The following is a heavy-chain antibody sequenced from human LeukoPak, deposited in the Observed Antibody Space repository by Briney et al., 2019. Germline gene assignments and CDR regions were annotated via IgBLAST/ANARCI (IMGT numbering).Heavy chain of an antibody. D-gene: IGHD1-26*01. J-gene: IGHJ6*02. V-gene: IGHV4-4*09. CDR1: GGSISSDY. CDR2: IFPSGST. Sequence: SETLSLTCTVSGGSISSDYWSWIRQPPGKGLEYIGCIFPSGSTNYNPSLKSRVSISVDRSKSQFSLHLSSVTAADTAVYFCARVEPYSYYFGMDVWGRGTTVTVSS. CDR3: ARVEPYSYYFGMDV.